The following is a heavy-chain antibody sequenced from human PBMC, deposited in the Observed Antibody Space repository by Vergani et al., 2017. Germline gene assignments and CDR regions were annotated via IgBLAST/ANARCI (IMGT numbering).Heavy chain of an antibody. V-gene: IGHV4-61*10. CDR3: ARETSGYSYVHPLWFDP. J-gene: IGHJ5*02. D-gene: IGHD5-18*01. CDR1: GGSVSSGSYY. CDR2: IYYSGST. Sequence: QVQLQESGPGLVKPSETLSLTCTVSGGSVSSGSYYWSWIRQPAGKGLEWIGYIYYSGSTNYNPSLKSRVTISVDTSKNQFSLKLSSVTAADTAVYYCARETSGYSYVHPLWFDPWGQGTLVTVSS.